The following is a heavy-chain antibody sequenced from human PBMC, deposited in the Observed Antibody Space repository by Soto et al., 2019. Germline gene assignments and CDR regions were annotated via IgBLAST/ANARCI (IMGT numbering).Heavy chain of an antibody. CDR2: MGYNGFT. CDR1: GGPMNNYY. CDR3: ARQGFGELHGLVDV. V-gene: IGHV4-59*08. D-gene: IGHD3-10*01. J-gene: IGHJ6*02. Sequence: PSETLSLTCTISGGPMNNYYCSWFRQPRGQGLEWIGYMGYNGFTGYNPSLRSRVAISLDTAKNQFSLNLSSVTAADTAIYYCARQGFGELHGLVDVWGQGITVTVSS.